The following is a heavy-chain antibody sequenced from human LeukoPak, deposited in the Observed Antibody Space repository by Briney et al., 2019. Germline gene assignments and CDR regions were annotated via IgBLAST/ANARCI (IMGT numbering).Heavy chain of an antibody. V-gene: IGHV6-1*01. D-gene: IGHD4-17*01. Sequence: SQTLSLTCAISGXSVXSNSAAWHWIRXXXXXXLXXLGRTYYRSKWYNDYAVFVKSRITIHPDTSKNQFSLQLNSVTPEDTAVYYCVRVRFYYFDHWGQGTLVTVSS. CDR3: VRVRFYYFDH. CDR1: GXSVXSNSAA. J-gene: IGHJ4*02. CDR2: TYYRSKWYN.